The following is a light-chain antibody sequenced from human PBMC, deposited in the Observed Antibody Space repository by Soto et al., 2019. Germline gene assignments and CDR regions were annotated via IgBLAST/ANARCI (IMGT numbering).Light chain of an antibody. CDR3: QQYNNWPPIT. V-gene: IGKV3-20*01. CDR1: QSVSSSY. CDR2: GAS. J-gene: IGKJ5*01. Sequence: EIVLSQSPGTLSLSPGERATLSCRGSQSVSSSYLAWYQQKPGQAPRLLIYGASSRATGIPDRFSGSGSGTDFTLTISSLQSEDFAVYYCQQYNNWPPITFGQGTRLEIK.